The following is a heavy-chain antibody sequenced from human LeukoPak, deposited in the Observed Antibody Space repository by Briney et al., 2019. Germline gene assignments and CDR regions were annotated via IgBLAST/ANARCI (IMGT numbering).Heavy chain of an antibody. V-gene: IGHV4-34*01. D-gene: IGHD4-4*01. Sequence: SETLSLTCAVYGGSFSGYYWSWIRQPPGKGLEWIGEINHSGSTNYNPSLKSRVTISVDTSKNQFSPKLSSVTAADTAVYYCARGLTTVSSYNWFDPWGQGTLVTVSS. CDR1: GGSFSGYY. J-gene: IGHJ5*02. CDR2: INHSGST. CDR3: ARGLTTVSSYNWFDP.